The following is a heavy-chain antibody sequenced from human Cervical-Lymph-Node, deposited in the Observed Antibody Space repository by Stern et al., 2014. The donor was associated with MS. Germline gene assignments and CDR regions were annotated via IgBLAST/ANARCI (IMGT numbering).Heavy chain of an antibody. CDR3: ARMNYDYYYFDL. D-gene: IGHD3-3*01. CDR2: IFSNDEK. Sequence: ESGPVLVKPTETVTLTCTVSGFSLSNPRMGVSWIRQPPGKALEWLAHIFSNDEKSYSTSLKTSLTISKDNSKNQVVLTMTNLDPVDTATYYCARMNYDYYYFDLWGRGTLVSGSS. J-gene: IGHJ2*01. CDR1: GFSLSNPRMG. V-gene: IGHV2-26*01.